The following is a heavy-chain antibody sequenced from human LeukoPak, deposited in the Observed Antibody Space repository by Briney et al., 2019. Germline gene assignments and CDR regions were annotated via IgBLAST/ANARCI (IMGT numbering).Heavy chain of an antibody. J-gene: IGHJ4*02. CDR1: GDSVSSNLVT. CDR3: VRARSGSYEF. Sequence: SQTLSLTCDISGDSVSSNLVTWTWIRQSPSRGLEWLGRTYYRSKWSTDYAVSVRSRITINPDTAKNQDSLQLNSVTPEDTAVYYCVRARSGSYEFWGQGTLVTVSS. D-gene: IGHD1-26*01. V-gene: IGHV6-1*01. CDR2: TYYRSKWST.